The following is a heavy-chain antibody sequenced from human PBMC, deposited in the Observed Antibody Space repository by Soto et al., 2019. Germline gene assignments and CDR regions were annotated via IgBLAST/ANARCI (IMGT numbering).Heavy chain of an antibody. CDR2: ISSSSFTI. V-gene: IGHV3-11*01. J-gene: IGHJ5*02. D-gene: IGHD2-15*01. Sequence: QVQLVESGGGLVRPGGSLRLSCAASGFSFSDQYMAWIRQAPGKGLEWIAYISSSSFTIYYADSVQGRFTVSRDNAQNSLYLQMNSLRPEDTALYYCATLAGSPNYFGPWGQGTLVTVSS. CDR3: ATLAGSPNYFGP. CDR1: GFSFSDQY.